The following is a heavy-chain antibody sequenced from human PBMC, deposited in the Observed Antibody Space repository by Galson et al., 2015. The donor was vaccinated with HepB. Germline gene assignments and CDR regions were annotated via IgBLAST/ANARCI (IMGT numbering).Heavy chain of an antibody. CDR1: GYTFTSYG. V-gene: IGHV1-18*04. J-gene: IGHJ2*01. D-gene: IGHD5-24*01. CDR3: ARARRDGYNGNWYFDL. Sequence: SVKVSCKASGYTFTSYGISWVRQAPGQGLEWMGWISAYNGNTNYAQKLQGRVTMTTDTSTSTAYMELRSLRSDDTAVYYCARARRDGYNGNWYFDLWGQGTLVTVSS. CDR2: ISAYNGNT.